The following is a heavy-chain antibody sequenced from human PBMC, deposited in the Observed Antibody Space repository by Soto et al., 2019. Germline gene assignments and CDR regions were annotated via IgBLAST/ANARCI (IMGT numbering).Heavy chain of an antibody. V-gene: IGHV1-18*01. CDR2: ISAKNGDT. J-gene: IGHJ6*03. D-gene: IGHD3-10*01. Sequence: QVQLVQSGAEVKKPGASVKVSCKASGYTFTSHGISWVRQAPGQGLEWMGWISAKNGDTNYAQKFQGRVTVTTDTSARTGYMELTSLRSEDTAVYYCASMTRGSNIGHYPYMDVWGKGTRVSVSS. CDR1: GYTFTSHG. CDR3: ASMTRGSNIGHYPYMDV.